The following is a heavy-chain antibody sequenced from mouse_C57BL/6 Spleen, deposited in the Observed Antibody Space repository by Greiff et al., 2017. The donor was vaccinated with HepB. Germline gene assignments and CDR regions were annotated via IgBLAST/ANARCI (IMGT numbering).Heavy chain of an antibody. Sequence: VQLHQSGAELARPGASVKMSCKASGYTFTSYTMHWVKQRPGQGLEWIGYINPSSGYTKYNQKFKDKATLTADKSSSTAYMQLSSLTSEDSAVYYCASYYGSSWGFAYWGQGTLVTVSA. CDR3: ASYYGSSWGFAY. CDR2: INPSSGYT. J-gene: IGHJ3*01. D-gene: IGHD1-1*01. CDR1: GYTFTSYT. V-gene: IGHV1-4*01.